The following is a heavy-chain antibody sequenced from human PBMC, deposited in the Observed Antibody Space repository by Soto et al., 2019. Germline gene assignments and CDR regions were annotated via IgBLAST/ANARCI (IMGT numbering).Heavy chain of an antibody. J-gene: IGHJ5*02. CDR1: GYTFTGYY. V-gene: IGHV1-2*04. CDR2: INPNSGGT. CDR3: ARVGCSRTSCQLNNWFDP. Sequence: GASVKVSCKASGYTFTGYYMHWVRQAPGQGLEWMGWINPNSGGTNYAQKFQGWVTMTRDTSISTAYMELSRLRSDDTAVYYCARVGCSRTSCQLNNWFDPWDQGTLVTVSS. D-gene: IGHD2-2*01.